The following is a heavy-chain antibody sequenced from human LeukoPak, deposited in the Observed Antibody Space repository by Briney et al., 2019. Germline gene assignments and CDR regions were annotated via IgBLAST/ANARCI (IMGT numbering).Heavy chain of an antibody. CDR1: GFTLRSHA. CDR2: ISGSGDHI. CDR3: AKVGARGCSSSSCFIY. D-gene: IGHD2-2*01. Sequence: GGSLTLSCVASGFTLRSHAMRCLRQATGKGLEWVSHISGSGDHIYYAVCVKRRFTISRDNSKNTLYLQMDSLRPEDTAVYYCAKVGARGCSSSSCFIYWGQGTLVTVSS. J-gene: IGHJ4*02. V-gene: IGHV3-23*01.